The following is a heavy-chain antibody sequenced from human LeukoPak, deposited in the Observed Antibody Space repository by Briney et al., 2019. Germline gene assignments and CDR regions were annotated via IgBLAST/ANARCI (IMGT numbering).Heavy chain of an antibody. CDR3: ARDRAGYSSSSDAFDL. CDR1: GFTFSSYG. CDR2: MPDDGNNE. Sequence: GGSLRLSCAASGFTFSSYGMNWVRQAPGKGLEWVAFMPDDGNNEYYAESVRGRFTISRDNSKNTLYLQMNSLRVEDMALYYCARDRAGYSSSSDAFDLWGQGTMVTVS. V-gene: IGHV3-30*02. J-gene: IGHJ3*01. D-gene: IGHD6-13*01.